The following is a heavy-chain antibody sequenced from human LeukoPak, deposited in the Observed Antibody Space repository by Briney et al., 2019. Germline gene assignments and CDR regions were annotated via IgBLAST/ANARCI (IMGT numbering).Heavy chain of an antibody. Sequence: ASVKVSCKASGYTFTGYYIHWVRQAPGQGLQWMGWINPNSGFAHYPQNFQGRLTMTRDTSISTVYMELSRLRSDDTAVYYCVRDRTKYCSSTSCPLDYWGQGTLVTVSS. J-gene: IGHJ4*02. D-gene: IGHD2-2*01. CDR2: INPNSGFA. V-gene: IGHV1-2*02. CDR1: GYTFTGYY. CDR3: VRDRTKYCSSTSCPLDY.